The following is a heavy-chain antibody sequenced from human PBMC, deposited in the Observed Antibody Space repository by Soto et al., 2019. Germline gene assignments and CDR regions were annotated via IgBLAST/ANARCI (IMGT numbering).Heavy chain of an antibody. Sequence: QVQLVQSGAEVKKPGSSVKVSCKASVGTFSSYAISWVRQAPGQGLEWMGGIIPIFGTANYAQKFQGRVTXTTDQSXXPAYMELSSLRSEDTAVYYCARDDVDTAMPYGMDVWGQGTTVTVSS. CDR3: ARDDVDTAMPYGMDV. J-gene: IGHJ6*02. CDR2: IIPIFGTA. D-gene: IGHD5-18*01. CDR1: VGTFSSYA. V-gene: IGHV1-69*05.